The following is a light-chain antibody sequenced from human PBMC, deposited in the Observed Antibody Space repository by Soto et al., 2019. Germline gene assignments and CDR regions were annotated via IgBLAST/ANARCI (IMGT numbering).Light chain of an antibody. V-gene: IGKV2-28*01. CDR2: LGS. CDR1: QSLLHSNGYNY. CDR3: MRSLEIFS. J-gene: IGKJ3*01. Sequence: DILMTQSPLSLSVTPGEPSSISCRSSQSLLHSNGYNYVDWYLQKPGQSPQLLIYLGSNRAPGVPDRFGGSGSGTDFTLKISRVEAEDVGIYYCMRSLEIFSFGPGTKVDI.